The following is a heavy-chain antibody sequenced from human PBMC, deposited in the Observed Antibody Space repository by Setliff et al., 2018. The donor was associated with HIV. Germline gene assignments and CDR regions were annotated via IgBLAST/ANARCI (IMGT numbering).Heavy chain of an antibody. J-gene: IGHJ4*02. Sequence: GASVKVSCKASGYTFTSYCIHWVRQAPGQGLEWLGLVNPSGGSTAYAQKFQGRVTMTSDTSTNTVYMDLSGLRSDDTAVYYCARDRTAGYIYDYGYWGQGTLVTVS. D-gene: IGHD3-16*01. CDR2: VNPSGGST. V-gene: IGHV1-46*01. CDR3: ARDRTAGYIYDYGY. CDR1: GYTFTSYC.